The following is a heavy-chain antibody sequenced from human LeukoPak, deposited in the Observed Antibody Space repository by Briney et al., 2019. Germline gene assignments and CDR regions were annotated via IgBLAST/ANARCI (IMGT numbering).Heavy chain of an antibody. D-gene: IGHD3-22*01. CDR2: ISSSGSTI. Sequence: GGSLRLSCAASGFTFSSYEMDWVRQAPGKGLEWVSYISSSGSTIYYADSVKGRFTISRDNAKNSLFLQMISLRAEDTAVYYCARDRYYYDSSAYYEIDYWGQGTLVTVSS. CDR1: GFTFSSYE. CDR3: ARDRYYYDSSAYYEIDY. V-gene: IGHV3-48*03. J-gene: IGHJ4*02.